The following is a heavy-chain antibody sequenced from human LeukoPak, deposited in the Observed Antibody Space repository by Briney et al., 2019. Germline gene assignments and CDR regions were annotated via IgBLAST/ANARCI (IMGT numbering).Heavy chain of an antibody. V-gene: IGHV4-34*01. J-gene: IGHJ4*02. D-gene: IGHD3-10*01. CDR3: ARDGSYYGSGSYPFDY. Sequence: INHSGSTNYNPSLKSRVTISVDTSKNQFSLKLSSVTAADTAVYYCARDGSYYGSGSYPFDYWGQGTLVTVSS. CDR2: INHSGST.